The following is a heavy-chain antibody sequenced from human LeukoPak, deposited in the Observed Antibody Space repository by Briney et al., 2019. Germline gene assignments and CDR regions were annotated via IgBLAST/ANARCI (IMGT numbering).Heavy chain of an antibody. J-gene: IGHJ6*02. CDR1: GFTFSSYS. Sequence: GGSLRLSCAASGFTFSSYSMNWVRQAPGKGLEWVSSISSSSYIYCADSVKGRFTISRDNAKNSLYLQMNSLRAEDTAVYYCARDFCSSTSCYYYYYYGMDVWGQGTTVTVSS. V-gene: IGHV3-21*01. D-gene: IGHD2-2*01. CDR3: ARDFCSSTSCYYYYYYGMDV. CDR2: ISSSSYI.